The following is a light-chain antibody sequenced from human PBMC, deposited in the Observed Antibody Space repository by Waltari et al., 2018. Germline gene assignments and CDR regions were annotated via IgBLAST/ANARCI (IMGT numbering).Light chain of an antibody. CDR1: QSVSNY. V-gene: IGKV3-11*01. J-gene: IGKJ4*01. CDR3: QQRGNGLT. Sequence: EIVLTQSPATLSLSPGERATLPCRASQSVSNYLAWYQQKPGQAPRPLIYDTSTRATGTPARFSGSGSGTDFTLTISSLEPEDFAFYYCQQRGNGLTFGGGTKVEIK. CDR2: DTS.